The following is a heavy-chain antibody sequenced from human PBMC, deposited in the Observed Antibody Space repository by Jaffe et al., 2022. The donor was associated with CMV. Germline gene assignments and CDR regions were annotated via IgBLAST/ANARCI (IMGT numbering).Heavy chain of an antibody. Sequence: EVQLVESGGGLVKPGGSLRLSCAASGFTFSSYSMNWVRQAPGKGLEWVSSISSSSSYIYYADSVKGRFTISRDNAKNSLYLQMNSLRAEDTAVYYCARIEATTRFSFDYWGQGTLVTVSS. CDR3: ARIEATTRFSFDY. D-gene: IGHD4-17*01. CDR1: GFTFSSYS. CDR2: ISSSSSYI. J-gene: IGHJ4*02. V-gene: IGHV3-21*01.